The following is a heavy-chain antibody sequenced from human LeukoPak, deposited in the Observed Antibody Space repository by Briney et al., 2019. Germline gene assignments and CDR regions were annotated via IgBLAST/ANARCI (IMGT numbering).Heavy chain of an antibody. J-gene: IGHJ4*02. CDR1: GGSFSGYY. CDR2: INHSGST. CDR3: VRGRPVAVNYFDY. D-gene: IGHD6-19*01. V-gene: IGHV4-34*01. Sequence: PSETLSLTCAVYGGSFSGYYWSWIRQPPGKGLEWIGEINHSGSTNYNPSLKSRVTISVDTSKNQFTLKLSSVTAADTAVYYCVRGRPVAVNYFDYWGQGTLVTVSS.